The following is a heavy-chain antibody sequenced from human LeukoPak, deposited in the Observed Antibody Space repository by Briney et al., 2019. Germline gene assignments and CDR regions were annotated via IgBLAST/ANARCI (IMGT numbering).Heavy chain of an antibody. Sequence: GGSLRLCCTTSGFNFRAYWMAWVRQAPGKGLEWVSSISSSSSYIYYADSVKGRFTISRDNAKNSLYLQMNSLRAEDTAVYYCARDNGGDYWGQGTQVTVSS. CDR3: ARDNGGDY. CDR2: ISSSSSYI. V-gene: IGHV3-21*01. CDR1: GFNFRAYW. J-gene: IGHJ4*02.